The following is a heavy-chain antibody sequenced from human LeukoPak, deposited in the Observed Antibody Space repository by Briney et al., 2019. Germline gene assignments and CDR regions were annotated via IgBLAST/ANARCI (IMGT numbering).Heavy chain of an antibody. D-gene: IGHD3-22*01. Sequence: GGSLRLSCAASGFTFSTYAMSWVRQAPGKGLEWVSAISAPSSGGTYYADSVKGRFTISRDNSKNTLYLQMNSLRAEDTAVYYCAKYYYDSSGYYFPFDYWGQGTLVTVSS. V-gene: IGHV3-23*01. CDR1: GFTFSTYA. J-gene: IGHJ4*02. CDR3: AKYYYDSSGYYFPFDY. CDR2: ISAPSSGGT.